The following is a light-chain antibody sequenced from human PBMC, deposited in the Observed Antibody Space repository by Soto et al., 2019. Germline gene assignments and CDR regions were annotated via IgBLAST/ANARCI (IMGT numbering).Light chain of an antibody. J-gene: IGLJ1*01. CDR2: SNS. CDR1: SSNIGAGYD. CDR3: QSYDSSLSGYV. Sequence: QSVRTQPPSVSGAPGHRVTISCTGSSSNIGAGYDVHWYQQLPGTAPKLLIYSNSNRPSGVPDRFSGSKSGTSASLAITGLQAEEEADYYCQSYDSSLSGYVFGTATKLTVL. V-gene: IGLV1-40*01.